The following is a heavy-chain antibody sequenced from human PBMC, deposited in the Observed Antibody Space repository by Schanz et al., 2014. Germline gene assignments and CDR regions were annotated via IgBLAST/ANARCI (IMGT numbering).Heavy chain of an antibody. D-gene: IGHD5-12*01. CDR3: ARDGGRDGYNLAFDV. CDR2: ISDSGGSK. V-gene: IGHV3-23*04. CDR1: GFTFSSYA. J-gene: IGHJ3*01. Sequence: EVQLVESGGALVQPGGSLRLSCVASGFTFSSYAMNWVRQAPGKGLEWVSGISDSGGSKYYVDSVEGRFTISRDNSKNTLYLQMNSLRAEDTAVYFCARDGGRDGYNLAFDVWGQGTLVTVSS.